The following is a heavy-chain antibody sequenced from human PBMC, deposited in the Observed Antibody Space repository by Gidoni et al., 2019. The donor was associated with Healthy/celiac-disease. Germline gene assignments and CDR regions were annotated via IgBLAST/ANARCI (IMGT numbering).Heavy chain of an antibody. CDR1: GFTFSSYG. V-gene: IGHV3-33*01. D-gene: IGHD2-15*01. J-gene: IGHJ3*02. CDR2: IWYDGSNK. Sequence: QVQLVASGGGVVQPGRSLRLSCAASGFTFSSYGMHWVRQAPGKGLEGVAVIWYDGSNKYYADSVKGRFTISRDNSKNTLYLQMNSLRAEDTAVYYCATLDCSGGSCYGERTWDAFDIWGQGTMVTVSS. CDR3: ATLDCSGGSCYGERTWDAFDI.